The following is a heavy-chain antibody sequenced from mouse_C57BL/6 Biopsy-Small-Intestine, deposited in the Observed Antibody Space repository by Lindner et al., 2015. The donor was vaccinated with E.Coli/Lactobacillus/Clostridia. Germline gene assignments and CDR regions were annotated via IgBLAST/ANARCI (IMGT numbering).Heavy chain of an antibody. V-gene: IGHV1-22*01. CDR1: GYTFTDYN. J-gene: IGHJ2*01. D-gene: IGHD1-1*01. Sequence: VQLQESGPELVKPGASVKMSCKASGYTFTDYNMHWVKQSHGKSLEWIGYINPNNGGTGYNQNFKGKATLTVKKSSSTAYMEFRSLTSEDSAVYYCARQTITTVFDYWGQGTTLTVSS. CDR3: ARQTITTVFDY. CDR2: INPNNGGT.